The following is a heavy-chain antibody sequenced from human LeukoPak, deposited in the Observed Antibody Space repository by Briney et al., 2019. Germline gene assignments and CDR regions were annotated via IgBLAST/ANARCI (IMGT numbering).Heavy chain of an antibody. CDR1: GFTFSSYW. V-gene: IGHV3-74*01. CDR2: VSTDGRTT. Sequence: GGSLRLSCAASGFTFSSYWMHWVRQAPGKGLVWVSRVSTDGRTTTYADSVKGRFTISRDNAKNTLFLQMNSLRVEDTAVYYCARGRPHGNDYWGQGTLVTVSS. CDR3: ARGRPHGNDY. D-gene: IGHD4-23*01. J-gene: IGHJ4*02.